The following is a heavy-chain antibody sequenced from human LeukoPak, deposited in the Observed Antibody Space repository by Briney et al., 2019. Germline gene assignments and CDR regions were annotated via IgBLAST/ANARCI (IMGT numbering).Heavy chain of an antibody. D-gene: IGHD2-2*01. V-gene: IGHV3-7*01. CDR1: GFTFSSYW. J-gene: IGHJ4*02. Sequence: GGSLRLSCAASGFTFSSYWMSWVRLAPGKGLEWVANIKQDGSAKYYMDSVKGRFTISRDSAKNSLYLQMNSLRAEDTAVYYCAKIYCTSTDCYYDYWGQGTLVTVSS. CDR2: IKQDGSAK. CDR3: AKIYCTSTDCYYDY.